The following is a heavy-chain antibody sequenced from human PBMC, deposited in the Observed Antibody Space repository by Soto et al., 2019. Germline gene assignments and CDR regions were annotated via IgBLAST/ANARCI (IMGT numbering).Heavy chain of an antibody. J-gene: IGHJ3*02. CDR3: ARDKETRPHPFDI. Sequence: ASVKVSCKASGGTFSSYAISWVRQAPGQGLEWMGGIIPIFGTANYAQKFQGRVTITADKSTSTAYMELSSLRSEDTAVYYSARDKETRPHPFDIRGQGTMVTVSS. V-gene: IGHV1-69*06. CDR1: GGTFSSYA. CDR2: IIPIFGTA.